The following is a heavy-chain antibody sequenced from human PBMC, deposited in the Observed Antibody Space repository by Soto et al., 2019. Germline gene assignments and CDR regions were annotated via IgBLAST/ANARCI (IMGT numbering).Heavy chain of an antibody. Sequence: QVQLVQSGAEVKKPGSSVNVSCKASGGIFRSYTISWVRQAPGQGIEWMGRIIPTLGTAISPQKFQDRVTITADKSTSTVYIVLSSLSSEDTAMYYCARRGPSHTGSSWYAFDIWGQGTMVTVSS. V-gene: IGHV1-69*08. D-gene: IGHD6-19*01. CDR3: ARRGPSHTGSSWYAFDI. CDR2: IIPTLGTA. J-gene: IGHJ3*02. CDR1: GGIFRSYT.